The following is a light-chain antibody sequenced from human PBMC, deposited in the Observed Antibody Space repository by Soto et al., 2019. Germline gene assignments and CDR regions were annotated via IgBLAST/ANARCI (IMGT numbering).Light chain of an antibody. Sequence: EIVMTQSPATLSVSPGERATLSCRAGQSVGRNLAWFQQKPGQAPRLLISGAFTRATGTPVRFSGSGSGTEFTLTTSSLQSEDFAVYYCQQYDKGPQTFGPGTKVDI. CDR1: QSVGRN. V-gene: IGKV3-15*01. CDR3: QQYDKGPQT. CDR2: GAF. J-gene: IGKJ3*01.